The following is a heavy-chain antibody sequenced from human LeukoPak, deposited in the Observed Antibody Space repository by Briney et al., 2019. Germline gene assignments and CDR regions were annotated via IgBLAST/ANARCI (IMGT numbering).Heavy chain of an antibody. V-gene: IGHV4-39*07. CDR3: ARVTGYMVEDYFDY. D-gene: IGHD6-13*01. CDR2: IYYTVTT. J-gene: IGHJ4*02. CDR1: GDSISSSSDY. Sequence: SETLSLTCTVSGDSISSSSDYWGWIRQPPGKGLEWIGSIYYTVTTYYSPSLKSRVTISVDTSKNQFSLRLSSVTAADTALYYCARVTGYMVEDYFDYWGQGTLVTVSS.